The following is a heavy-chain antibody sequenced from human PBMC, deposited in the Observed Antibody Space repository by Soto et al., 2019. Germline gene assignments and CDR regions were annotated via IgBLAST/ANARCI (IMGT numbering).Heavy chain of an antibody. D-gene: IGHD3-3*01. J-gene: IGHJ4*02. Sequence: EVQLLESGGGLVQPGGSLRLSCAASGFTFSSYAMSWVRQAPGKGLEWVSAISGSGGSTYYADSVKGRFTISRDNSKNALYLQMNSLRAEDTAVYYCAKLGRWSGYFDYWGQGTLVTVSS. CDR1: GFTFSSYA. V-gene: IGHV3-23*01. CDR3: AKLGRWSGYFDY. CDR2: ISGSGGST.